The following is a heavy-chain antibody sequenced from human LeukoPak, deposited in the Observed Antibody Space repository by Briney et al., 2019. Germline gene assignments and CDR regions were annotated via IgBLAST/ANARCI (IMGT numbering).Heavy chain of an antibody. V-gene: IGHV3-21*01. CDR1: GFTFSSYS. Sequence: GGSLRLSCAASGFTFSSYSMNWVRQAPGKGLEWVSSISTSSSYIYYADAVKGRFTISRDNAKNSLYLQINSLRAEDAAVYYCARVGLDRRGYSGYEAFDYWGQGTLVTVSS. D-gene: IGHD5-12*01. J-gene: IGHJ4*02. CDR2: ISTSSSYI. CDR3: ARVGLDRRGYSGYEAFDY.